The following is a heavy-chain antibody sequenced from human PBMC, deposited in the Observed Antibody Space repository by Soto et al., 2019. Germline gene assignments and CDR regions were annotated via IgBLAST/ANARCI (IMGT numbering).Heavy chain of an antibody. V-gene: IGHV3-73*01. D-gene: IGHD3-3*01. CDR1: GFTFSGSA. CDR2: IRSKANSYAT. CDR3: TRKAWSDGLLEGVDY. Sequence: EVQLVESGGGLVQPGGSLKLSCAASGFTFSGSAMHWVRQASGKGLEWVGRIRSKANSYATAYAASVKGRFTISRDDSKNTAYLQMNSRKTEDTAVYYCTRKAWSDGLLEGVDYWGQGTLVTVAS. J-gene: IGHJ4*02.